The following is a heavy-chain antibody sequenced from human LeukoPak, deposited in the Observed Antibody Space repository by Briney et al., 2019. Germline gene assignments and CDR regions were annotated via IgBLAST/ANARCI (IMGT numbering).Heavy chain of an antibody. CDR3: ARSRSCSSTSCYDVNWFDP. Sequence: PSETLSLTCTVSGGSISSYYWCWIRQPAGKGLEWIGRIYTSGSTNYNPSLKSRVTMSVDTSKNQFSLKLSSVTAADTAVYYCARSRSCSSTSCYDVNWFDPWGQGTLVTVSS. D-gene: IGHD2-2*01. CDR2: IYTSGST. J-gene: IGHJ5*02. V-gene: IGHV4-4*07. CDR1: GGSISSYY.